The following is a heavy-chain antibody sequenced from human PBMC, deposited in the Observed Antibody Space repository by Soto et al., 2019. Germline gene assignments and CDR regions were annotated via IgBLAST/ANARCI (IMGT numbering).Heavy chain of an antibody. J-gene: IGHJ4*02. Sequence: QVQLVESGGGVVQPGRSLRLSCAASGFTFSSYAMHWVRQAPGKGLEWVAVISYDGSNKYYADSVKGRFTISRDNSKNTLYLQMNSLRAEDTAVYYCARDRVCVLMVYAAYYFDYWGQGTLVTVSS. CDR1: GFTFSSYA. CDR2: ISYDGSNK. V-gene: IGHV3-30-3*01. CDR3: ARDRVCVLMVYAAYYFDY. D-gene: IGHD2-8*01.